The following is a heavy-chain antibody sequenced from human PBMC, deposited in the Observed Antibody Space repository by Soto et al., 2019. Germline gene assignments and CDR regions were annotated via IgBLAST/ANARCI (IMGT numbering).Heavy chain of an antibody. V-gene: IGHV6-1*01. CDR3: ARGSWDDVSGHYYMDV. J-gene: IGHJ6*03. D-gene: IGHD1-1*01. CDR2: TYYRSKWYS. Sequence: SETLSLTCDISGDSVSSNSAAWNWIRQTPSRGLEWLGRTYYRSKWYSNYAISVKSRVTVNPDTFKNQFSLQLNSVTPEDTAVYYCARGSWDDVSGHYYMDVWGKGTTVTVSS. CDR1: GDSVSSNSAA.